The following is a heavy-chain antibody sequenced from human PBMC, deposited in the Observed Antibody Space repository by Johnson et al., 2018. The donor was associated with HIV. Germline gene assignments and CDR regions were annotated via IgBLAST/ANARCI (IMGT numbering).Heavy chain of an antibody. J-gene: IGHJ3*02. CDR2: ISWNSGSI. V-gene: IGHV3-9*01. CDR3: VRDPYYYDSSDAFDI. D-gene: IGHD3-22*01. CDR1: GFTFDDYA. Sequence: EVQLVESGGGLVQPGRSLRLSCAASGFTFDDYAMHWVRQAPGKGLEWVSGISWNSGSIGYADSVKGRFTISRDNAKNSLYLQMNSLRAEDTAVYYCVRDPYYYDSSDAFDIWGQGTMVTVSS.